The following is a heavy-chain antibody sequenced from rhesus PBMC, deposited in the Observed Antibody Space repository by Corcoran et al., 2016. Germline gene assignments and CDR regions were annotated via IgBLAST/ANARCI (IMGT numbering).Heavy chain of an antibody. Sequence: QVTLKESGPALVKPTQTLTLTCTFSGFSLTTSGMGVGWIRQPPGQALEWLALIYWDVDKRYSTTLESRLPSSKDTSKNQVVRTMTDRDPVDTAAYSSARGTGVQYDYWGQGVLVTVSS. CDR2: IYWDVDK. CDR1: GFSLTTSGMG. CDR3: ARGTGVQYDY. D-gene: IGHD5-24*01. V-gene: IGHV2-174*01. J-gene: IGHJ4*01.